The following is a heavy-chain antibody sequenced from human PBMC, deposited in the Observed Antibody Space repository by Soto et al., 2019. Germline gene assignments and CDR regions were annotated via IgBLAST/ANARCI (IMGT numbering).Heavy chain of an antibody. CDR1: GLAFRSFL. J-gene: IGHJ4*02. D-gene: IGHD3-16*02. Sequence: GGSLRLSCAASGLAFRSFLMSWVRQAPGGGLEWVANINQDGRDTYYSDSVRDRFTISRGNAPNSLFLHMNSLGAEDTAVYYCATYNDDEWESYRHRYCGPGTMLTV. CDR2: INQDGRDT. V-gene: IGHV3-7*01. CDR3: ATYNDDEWESYRHRY.